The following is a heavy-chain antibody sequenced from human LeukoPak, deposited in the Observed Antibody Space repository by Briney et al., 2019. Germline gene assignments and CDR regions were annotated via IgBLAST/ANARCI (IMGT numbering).Heavy chain of an antibody. CDR2: IKGDGSEK. Sequence: GGSLRLSCAASGLTFNTFWMTWVRQAPGKGLEWVANIKGDGSEKNYVDSVKGRFTISRDNAENSLYLQMNSLRDEDTAVYYCARDLTHYYDTSGYFDYWGQGTLVAVSS. D-gene: IGHD3-22*01. CDR3: ARDLTHYYDTSGYFDY. J-gene: IGHJ4*02. V-gene: IGHV3-7*01. CDR1: GLTFNTFW.